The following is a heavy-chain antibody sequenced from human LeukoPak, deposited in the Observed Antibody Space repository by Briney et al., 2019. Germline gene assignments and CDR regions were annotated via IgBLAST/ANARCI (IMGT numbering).Heavy chain of an antibody. J-gene: IGHJ4*02. CDR1: GFTFNNYS. Sequence: GGSLRLSCAASGFTFNNYSMNWVRQAPGKGLEWVAAVTGPADTTYYADSVKGRFTISRDSFTDTVYLQMNRLGAEDTALYYCAKGAAIDHWGQGTLVTVSS. D-gene: IGHD5-24*01. V-gene: IGHV3-23*01. CDR2: VTGPADTT. CDR3: AKGAAIDH.